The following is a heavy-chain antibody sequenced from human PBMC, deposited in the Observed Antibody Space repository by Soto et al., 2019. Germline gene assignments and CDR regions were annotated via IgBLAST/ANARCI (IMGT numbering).Heavy chain of an antibody. CDR3: ARVRRSAAMVSFNWFDP. CDR1: GFTFSSYA. V-gene: IGHV3-30-3*01. J-gene: IGHJ5*02. Sequence: GSLRLSCAASGFTFSSYAMHWVRQAPGKGLEWVAVISYDGSNKYYADSVKGRFTISRDNSKNTLYLQMNSLRAEDTAVYYCARVRRSAAMVSFNWFDPWGQGTLVTVSS. D-gene: IGHD5-18*01. CDR2: ISYDGSNK.